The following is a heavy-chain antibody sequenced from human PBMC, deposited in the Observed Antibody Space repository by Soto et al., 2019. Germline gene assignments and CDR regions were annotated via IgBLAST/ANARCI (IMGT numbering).Heavy chain of an antibody. CDR2: IYYSGST. CDR1: GGSISSYY. V-gene: IGHV4-59*01. CDR3: ARDIMGTNYYYYGMDV. Sequence: SETLSLTCTVSGGSISSYYWSWIRQPPGKGLDWIGYIYYSGSTNYNPSLKSRVTISVDTSKNQFSLKLSSVTAADTAVYYCARDIMGTNYYYYGMDVWGQGTTVTVSS. J-gene: IGHJ6*02. D-gene: IGHD2-8*01.